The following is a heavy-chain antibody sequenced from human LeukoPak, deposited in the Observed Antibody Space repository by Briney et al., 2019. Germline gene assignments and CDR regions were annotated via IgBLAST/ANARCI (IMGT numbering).Heavy chain of an antibody. J-gene: IGHJ3*02. CDR2: INTDTENP. CDR1: GYTFTTYA. Sequence: ASVKVSCKASGYTFTTYAMSWVRQAPGQGLEWMGWINTDTENPTYAQGFTGRFVFSLDTSVSTAYLQISSLKAEDTAVYYCARDPLFVVVVAATATDDAFDIWGQGTMVTVSS. D-gene: IGHD2-15*01. V-gene: IGHV7-4-1*02. CDR3: ARDPLFVVVVAATATDDAFDI.